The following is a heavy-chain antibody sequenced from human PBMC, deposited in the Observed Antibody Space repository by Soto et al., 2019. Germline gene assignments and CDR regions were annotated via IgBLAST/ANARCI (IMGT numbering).Heavy chain of an antibody. V-gene: IGHV1-3*01. D-gene: IGHD1-26*01. J-gene: IGHJ4*02. CDR1: GYTFTSYA. CDR2: INAGNGNT. CDR3: ARGGGGSYYGIHFDY. Sequence: ASVEVSCKASGYTFTSYAMHWVRQAPGQRLEWMGWINAGNGNTKYSQKFQGRVTITRDTSASTAYMELSSLRSEDTAVYYCARGGGGSYYGIHFDYWGQGTLVTVSS.